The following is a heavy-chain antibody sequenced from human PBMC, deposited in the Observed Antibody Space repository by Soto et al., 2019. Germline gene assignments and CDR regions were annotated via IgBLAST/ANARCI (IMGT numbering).Heavy chain of an antibody. Sequence: GNVCSNCSGYTFTSFYLDWVRQDTGQRLEWMGWMNPNSGNTGYAQKFQGRVTMTRNTSISTAYMELSSLRSEDTAVYYCARGQGYDFWSGSATYYGMDVWGQGTTVNGSS. CDR1: GYTFTSFY. D-gene: IGHD3-3*01. J-gene: IGHJ6*02. V-gene: IGHV1-8*01. CDR2: MNPNSGNT. CDR3: ARGQGYDFWSGSATYYGMDV.